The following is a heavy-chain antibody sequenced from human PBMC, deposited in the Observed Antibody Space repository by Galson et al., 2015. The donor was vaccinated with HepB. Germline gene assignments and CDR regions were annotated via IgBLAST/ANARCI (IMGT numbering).Heavy chain of an antibody. D-gene: IGHD1-1*01. Sequence: SVKVSCKVSGYTLTEFSMHWVRQAPGKGLEWMGGFDPEDGETIYAQKFQGRVTMTEDTSTDTAYMELSSLRSEDTAVYYCATTGTTGYYFDYWGQGTLVTVSS. J-gene: IGHJ4*02. CDR1: GYTLTEFS. CDR3: ATTGTTGYYFDY. V-gene: IGHV1-24*01. CDR2: FDPEDGET.